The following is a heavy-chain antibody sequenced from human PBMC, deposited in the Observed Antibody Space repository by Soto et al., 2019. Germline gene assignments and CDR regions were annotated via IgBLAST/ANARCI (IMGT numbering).Heavy chain of an antibody. J-gene: IGHJ4*02. Sequence: PGGSLRLSCAASGFTFSSYAMSWVRQAPGKGLEWVSAISGSGGSTYYADSVKGRFTISRDNSKNTLYLQMNSLRAEDTAVYYCEKVKGHHYGDYYFDYWGPGTLVTVSS. V-gene: IGHV3-23*01. CDR3: EKVKGHHYGDYYFDY. D-gene: IGHD4-17*01. CDR1: GFTFSSYA. CDR2: ISGSGGST.